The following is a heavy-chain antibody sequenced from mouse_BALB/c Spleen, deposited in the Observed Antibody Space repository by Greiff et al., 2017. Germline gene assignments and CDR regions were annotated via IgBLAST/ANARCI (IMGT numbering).Heavy chain of an antibody. CDR1: GYTFTSYT. CDR2: INPSSGYT. J-gene: IGHJ4*01. D-gene: IGHD2-2*01. CDR3: AGGYYDAMDY. Sequence: VHLVESAAELARPGASVKMSCKASGYTFTSYTMHWVKQRPGQGLEWIGYINPSSGYTEYNQKFKDKTTLTADKSSSTAYMQLSSLTSEDSAVYYCAGGYYDAMDYWGQGTSVTVSS. V-gene: IGHV1-4*02.